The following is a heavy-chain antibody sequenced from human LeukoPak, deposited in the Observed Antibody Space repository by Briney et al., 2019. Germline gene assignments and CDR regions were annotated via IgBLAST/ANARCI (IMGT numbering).Heavy chain of an antibody. CDR3: ARGNKLIYCGGDCYSSWFDP. D-gene: IGHD2-21*02. V-gene: IGHV4-30-4*01. J-gene: IGHJ5*02. CDR2: IYYSGST. Sequence: SQTLSLTCTVSGGSISSGGYYWSWIRQPPGTGLEWIGYIYYSGSTYYNPSLKSRVTISVDTSKNQFSLKLSSVTAADTAVYYCARGNKLIYCGGDCYSSWFDPWGQGTLVTVSS. CDR1: GGSISSGGYY.